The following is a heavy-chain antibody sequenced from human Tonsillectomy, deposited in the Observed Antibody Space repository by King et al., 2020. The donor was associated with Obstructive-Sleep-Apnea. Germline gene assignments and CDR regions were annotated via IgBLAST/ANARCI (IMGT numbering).Heavy chain of an antibody. J-gene: IGHJ4*02. CDR2: INWNGGST. Sequence: VQLVESGGGVVRPGGSLRLSCAASGFTFDDYGMSWVRQAPGKGLELVSGINWNGGSTGYADSVKGRFTISRDNAKNSLYLQMNSLRAEDTALYHCARGPYYYDSSGYYLEYYFDYWGQGTLVTVSS. CDR3: ARGPYYYDSSGYYLEYYFDY. D-gene: IGHD3-22*01. V-gene: IGHV3-20*01. CDR1: GFTFDDYG.